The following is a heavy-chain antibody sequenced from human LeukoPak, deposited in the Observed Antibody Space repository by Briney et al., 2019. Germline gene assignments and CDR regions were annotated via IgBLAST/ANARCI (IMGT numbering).Heavy chain of an antibody. CDR2: ISGSGGST. CDR3: ARSIMIFGALGYFDY. D-gene: IGHD3/OR15-3a*01. J-gene: IGHJ4*02. CDR1: GFTFSSYA. Sequence: GGSLRLSCAASGFTFSSYAMSWVRQAPGQGLDWVSVISGSGGSTYYADSVKGRFTISRDNSKNTLYLQMNSLRAEDTAVYYCARSIMIFGALGYFDYWGQGTLVTVSS. V-gene: IGHV3-23*01.